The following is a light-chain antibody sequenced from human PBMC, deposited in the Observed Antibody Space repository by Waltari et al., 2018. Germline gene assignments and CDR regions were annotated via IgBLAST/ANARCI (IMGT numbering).Light chain of an antibody. CDR1: QDVSTN. Sequence: TQSPATLSGSQGDTASLSCSATQDVSTNVAWYRQIAGQAPRLLIYGASTRATGIPARFSGSGSGTEFTLTISSLQPEDFAVYYCQQYAKGPRTFGQGTKVEIK. CDR2: GAS. CDR3: QQYAKGPRT. J-gene: IGKJ1*01. V-gene: IGKV3-15*01.